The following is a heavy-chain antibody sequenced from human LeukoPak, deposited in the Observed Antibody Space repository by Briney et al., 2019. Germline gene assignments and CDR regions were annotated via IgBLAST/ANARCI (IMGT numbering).Heavy chain of an antibody. Sequence: GGSLRLSCAASGFTFSTYGMHWIRQAPGKGLEWVAFIRYDGGSQYYADSVKGRFTISRDISKNTVYLQMNSLRAEDTGVYYCAGDKTTSGYYEFDFWGQGALVTVSS. J-gene: IGHJ4*02. D-gene: IGHD5-12*01. CDR3: AGDKTTSGYYEFDF. CDR1: GFTFSTYG. V-gene: IGHV3-30*02. CDR2: IRYDGGSQ.